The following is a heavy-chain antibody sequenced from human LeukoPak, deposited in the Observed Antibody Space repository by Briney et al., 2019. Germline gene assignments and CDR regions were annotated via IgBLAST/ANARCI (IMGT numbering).Heavy chain of an antibody. CDR2: IWYDGINN. D-gene: IGHD4-17*01. CDR3: ARGGTTVTTEN. Sequence: PGGSLRLSCAASGFTFSNYDMHWVRQAPGKGLEWVAVIWYDGINNYYADSVKGRFTISRDNAKNSLYLQMNSLRAEDTAVYYCARGGTTVTTENWGQGTLVTVSS. J-gene: IGHJ4*02. CDR1: GFTFSNYD. V-gene: IGHV3-33*01.